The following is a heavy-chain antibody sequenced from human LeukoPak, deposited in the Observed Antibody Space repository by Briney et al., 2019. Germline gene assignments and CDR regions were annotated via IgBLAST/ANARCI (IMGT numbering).Heavy chain of an antibody. V-gene: IGHV4-30-2*01. CDR2: IYHSGST. CDR1: GGSISSGGYS. J-gene: IGHJ6*02. CDR3: ARDSLITAAGLVGMDV. D-gene: IGHD6-13*01. Sequence: SETLSLTCAVSGGSISSGGYSWSWIRQPPGKGLEWIGYIYHSGSTYYNPSLKGRVTISVDRSKNQFSLKLSSVTAADTAAYYCARDSLITAAGLVGMDVWGQGTTVTVSS.